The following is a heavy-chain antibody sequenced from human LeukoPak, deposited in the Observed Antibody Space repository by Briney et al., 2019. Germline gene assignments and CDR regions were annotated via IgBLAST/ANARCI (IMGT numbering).Heavy chain of an antibody. J-gene: IGHJ4*02. CDR3: ARHQTYYYGSGNGGRIDY. CDR1: GGSISSYY. Sequence: SETLSLTCTVSGGSISSYYWSWIRQPLGKGLEWIGYIYYSGSTNYNPSLKSRVTISVDTSKNQFSLKLSSVTAADTAVYYCARHQTYYYGSGNGGRIDYWGQGTLVTVSS. V-gene: IGHV4-59*08. D-gene: IGHD3-10*01. CDR2: IYYSGST.